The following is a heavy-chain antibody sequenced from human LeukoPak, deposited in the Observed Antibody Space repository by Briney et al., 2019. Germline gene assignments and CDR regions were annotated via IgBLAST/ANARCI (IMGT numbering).Heavy chain of an antibody. Sequence: PSETLSLTCAVSGGSFSGYHWSWIRQPPGKGLEWIGEINHSGSTNYNPSLKSRVTISVDTSKNQFSLKLSSVTAADTAVYYCARALGYCSSTSCQNWFDPWGQGTLVTVSS. V-gene: IGHV4-34*01. J-gene: IGHJ5*02. CDR1: GGSFSGYH. CDR3: ARALGYCSSTSCQNWFDP. CDR2: INHSGST. D-gene: IGHD2-2*01.